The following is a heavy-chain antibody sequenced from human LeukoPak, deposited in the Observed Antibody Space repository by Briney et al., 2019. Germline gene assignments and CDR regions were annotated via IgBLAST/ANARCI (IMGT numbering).Heavy chain of an antibody. J-gene: IGHJ4*02. V-gene: IGHV3-64*01. CDR3: ARHAAHVD. CDR2: ISSNGGTT. CDR1: GFTFGTHA. Sequence: GGSLRLSCAASGFTFGTHAMHWVRQAPGKGLEYVSGISSNGGTTYYGSSVKGRFTISRDNSKNTLYLQMGSLRTDDMAVYYCARHAAHVDWGQGTLVTVSS.